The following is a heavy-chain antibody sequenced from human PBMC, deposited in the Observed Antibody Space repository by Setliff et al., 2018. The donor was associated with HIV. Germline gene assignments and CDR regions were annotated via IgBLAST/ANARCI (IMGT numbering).Heavy chain of an antibody. CDR3: ARDQGNYVPLGYYYGMDV. CDR2: IQQDGSEK. V-gene: IGHV3-7*01. CDR1: GFTFSSFP. D-gene: IGHD1-7*01. Sequence: GESLKISCVASGFTFSSFPMHWVRQAPGKGLEWVANIQQDGSEKYYVGSVKGRFTISRDNAKNSLYLQMNSLRAEDTAVYYCARDQGNYVPLGYYYGMDVWGQGTTVT. J-gene: IGHJ6*02.